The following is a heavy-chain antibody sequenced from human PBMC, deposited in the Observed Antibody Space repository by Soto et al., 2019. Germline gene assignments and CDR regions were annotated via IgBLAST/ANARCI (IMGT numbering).Heavy chain of an antibody. CDR3: ARVEGIARHAFDV. J-gene: IGHJ3*01. D-gene: IGHD6-13*01. CDR2: VSGSAGAT. Sequence: EVQLLESGGGLGQPGGSLRLSCAASGFTFSIYVMTWVRQAPGKGLEWVSAVSGSAGATYYADSVKGRFSISRVNPKTTLYLQMTSLRADATAVYYCARVEGIARHAFDVWGHGTMVTVSS. CDR1: GFTFSIYV. V-gene: IGHV3-23*01.